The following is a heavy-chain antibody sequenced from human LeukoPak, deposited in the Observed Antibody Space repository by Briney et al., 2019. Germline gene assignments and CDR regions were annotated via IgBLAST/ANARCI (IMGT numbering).Heavy chain of an antibody. Sequence: QPGGSLSLSCAASGFTFSSYAMTWVRQAPGKGLEWVSSISGSGFTTYHSDSMKGRFTIPRDNSRNTLYLQMSSLRAEDTAVYYCAKYVGAMIVVPYFDNWGQGTLVTVSS. CDR2: ISGSGFTT. J-gene: IGHJ4*02. V-gene: IGHV3-23*01. CDR3: AKYVGAMIVVPYFDN. CDR1: GFTFSSYA. D-gene: IGHD3-22*01.